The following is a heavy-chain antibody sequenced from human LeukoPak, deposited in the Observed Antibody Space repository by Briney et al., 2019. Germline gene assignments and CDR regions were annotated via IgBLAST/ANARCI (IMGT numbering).Heavy chain of an antibody. J-gene: IGHJ5*02. CDR2: VASSGTS. Sequence: KPSETVSLTCTVSGDSLNTYYWTWIRQTPGKELEWIGFVASSGTSNYNPSLKSRVSISIDTSKNQFSLALTSVTPADTAVYYCARVVRGVVTSNWFDPWGQGTLFSVSS. D-gene: IGHD2-21*02. V-gene: IGHV4-59*01. CDR1: GDSLNTYY. CDR3: ARVVRGVVTSNWFDP.